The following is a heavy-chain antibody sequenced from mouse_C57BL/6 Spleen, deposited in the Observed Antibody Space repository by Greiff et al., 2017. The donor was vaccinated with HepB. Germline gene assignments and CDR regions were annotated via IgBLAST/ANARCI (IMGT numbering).Heavy chain of an antibody. D-gene: IGHD1-1*01. CDR1: GYTFTSYW. CDR3: ARLGAITTVVDAWFAY. Sequence: QVHVKQSGAELAKPGASVKLSCKASGYTFTSYWMHWVKQRPGQGLEWIGYINPSSGHTKYNQKFKDKATLTADKSSSTAYMQLSSLTYEDSAVYYCARLGAITTVVDAWFAYWGQGTLVTVSA. V-gene: IGHV1-7*01. CDR2: INPSSGHT. J-gene: IGHJ3*01.